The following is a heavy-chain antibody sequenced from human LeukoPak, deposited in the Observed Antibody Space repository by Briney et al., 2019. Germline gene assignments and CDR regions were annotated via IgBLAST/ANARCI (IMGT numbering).Heavy chain of an antibody. Sequence: SETLSLTCTVSGGSISSYFWSWIRQPPGMGLEWIGYVYYSGSPNYNPSLKSRVAISVDTSKNQFSLRLRSVTAADTAVYYCARGKNPLEVSLGYWGQGTLVTVSS. J-gene: IGHJ4*02. CDR3: ARGKNPLEVSLGY. CDR1: GGSISSYF. D-gene: IGHD7-27*01. CDR2: VYYSGSP. V-gene: IGHV4-59*01.